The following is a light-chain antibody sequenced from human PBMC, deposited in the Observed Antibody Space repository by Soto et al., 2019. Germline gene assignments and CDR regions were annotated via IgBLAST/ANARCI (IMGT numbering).Light chain of an antibody. J-gene: IGLJ2*01. CDR1: SSNIGAGYD. CDR3: QSYDTSLSVV. Sequence: QSVLTQPPSVSGAPGQRVTISCTGSSSNIGAGYDVHWYQQLPGTAPKLLIYANSNRPSGVPGRFSGSKSGTSASLAITGLQAEDEADYYCQSYDTSLSVVFGGGTKVTVL. V-gene: IGLV1-40*01. CDR2: ANS.